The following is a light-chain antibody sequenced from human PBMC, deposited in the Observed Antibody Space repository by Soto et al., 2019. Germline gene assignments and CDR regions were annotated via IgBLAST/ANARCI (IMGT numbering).Light chain of an antibody. CDR1: RLGDKF. V-gene: IGLV3-1*01. CDR2: QDY. J-gene: IGLJ1*01. CDR3: QSWDSTTEV. Sequence: SYELTQPPSVSVSPGQTANITCSGDRLGDKFTCWYQQRPGQSPVLVIYQDYKRPSGIPERFSGSNSGNTATLTISGTQPMDEADYYCQSWDSTTEVFGTGTKVTVL.